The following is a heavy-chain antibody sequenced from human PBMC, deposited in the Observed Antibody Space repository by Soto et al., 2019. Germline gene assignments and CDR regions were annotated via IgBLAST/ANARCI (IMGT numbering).Heavy chain of an antibody. J-gene: IGHJ1*01. CDR2: IGTTFDYI. CDR3: AREWFGEYF. CDR1: GFTFSRYS. V-gene: IGHV3-21*05. D-gene: IGHD3-10*01. Sequence: GGSLRLSCAASGFTFSRYSMTWFRQAPGKGLERVSYIGTTFDYIFYADSVRGRFTISRDNAKNSLYLQMNSLRVEDTAVYYCAREWFGEYFWGQGTLVTVSS.